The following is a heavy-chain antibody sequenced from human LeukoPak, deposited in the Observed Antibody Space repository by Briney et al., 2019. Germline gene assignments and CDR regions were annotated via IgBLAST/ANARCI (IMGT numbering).Heavy chain of an antibody. V-gene: IGHV2-5*01. CDR3: AHYGDYRFMYYFDH. Sequence: QSGPTLVNPTQTLTLTCTFSGFSLSTTGGGVGWIRQPPGKALEWLALIYWNDNKLYSPSLKNRLTITKDTSKNQVILTMANMDPVDTGTYYCAHYGDYRFMYYFDHWGQGALVTVSS. J-gene: IGHJ4*02. CDR1: GFSLSTTGGG. CDR2: IYWNDNK. D-gene: IGHD4-17*01.